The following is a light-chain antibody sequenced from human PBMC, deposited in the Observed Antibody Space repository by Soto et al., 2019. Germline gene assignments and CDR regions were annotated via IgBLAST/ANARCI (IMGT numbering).Light chain of an antibody. CDR2: EVN. J-gene: IGLJ1*01. CDR3: SSYAGSSNV. CDR1: SSDVGGYNY. Sequence: QSALTQPPSASGSPGQSVAISCTGTSSDVGGYNYVSWYQQHPGKAPKLMIYEVNKRPSGVPDRFYGSKSGNTASLTVSGLQAEDDADYYSSSYAGSSNVFGTGTKVTVL. V-gene: IGLV2-8*01.